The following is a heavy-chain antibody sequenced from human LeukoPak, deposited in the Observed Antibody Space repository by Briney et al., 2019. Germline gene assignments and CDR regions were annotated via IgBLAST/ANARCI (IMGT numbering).Heavy chain of an antibody. CDR2: IYYSGIT. Sequence: SETLSLTCTVSGGSISSSNYYWGWLRQPPGKGLEWIGSIYYSGITNYTLSLKSRFTISVDTSNNQFSLKLSSVTAPDTDMYYCARLLIYCSSTSCHFDYWGQGTLVTVSS. J-gene: IGHJ4*02. V-gene: IGHV4-39*01. CDR3: ARLLIYCSSTSCHFDY. D-gene: IGHD2-2*01. CDR1: GGSISSSNYY.